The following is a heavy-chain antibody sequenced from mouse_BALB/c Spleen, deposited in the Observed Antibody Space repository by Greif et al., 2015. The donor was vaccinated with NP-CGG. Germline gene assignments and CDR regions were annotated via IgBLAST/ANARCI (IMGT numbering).Heavy chain of an antibody. CDR2: INSNGGST. V-gene: IGHV5-6-3*01. Sequence: EVKLVESGGGLVQPGGSLKLSCAASGFTFSSYGMSWVRQTPDKRLELVATINSNGGSTYYPDSVKGRFTISRDNAKNTLYLQMSSLKSEDTAMYYCAREGYGNLFAYWGQGTLVTVSA. CDR1: GFTFSSYG. D-gene: IGHD2-1*01. J-gene: IGHJ3*01. CDR3: AREGYGNLFAY.